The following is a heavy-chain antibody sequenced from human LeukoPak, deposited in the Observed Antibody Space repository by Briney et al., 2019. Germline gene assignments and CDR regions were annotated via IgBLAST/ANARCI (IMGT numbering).Heavy chain of an antibody. Sequence: GGSLRLSCAASGFTLGTSWMSWVRQTPGKGLEWVANIKQDGSEKYYVDSVKGRFTISRDNAKNSLYLQMTSLGADATAGYYCARQARPPTYFDYWGQGTLVTVSS. CDR1: GFTLGTSW. CDR2: IKQDGSEK. V-gene: IGHV3-7*01. J-gene: IGHJ4*02. CDR3: ARQARPPTYFDY. D-gene: IGHD6-6*01.